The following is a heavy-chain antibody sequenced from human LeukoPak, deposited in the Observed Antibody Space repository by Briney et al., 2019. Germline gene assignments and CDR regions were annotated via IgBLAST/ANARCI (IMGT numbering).Heavy chain of an antibody. CDR1: ASTFSTYA. V-gene: IGHV3-33*01. CDR3: ARDRLTTVTPFHFDY. J-gene: IGHJ4*02. D-gene: IGHD4-17*01. CDR2: ICYDRTNK. Sequence: GRSLRLSCAASASTFSTYAMRWVRHAPGKGLECVAVICYDRTNKYYADSLKGRFTISSDNSTNTLYLQMRNLRAEDKAVSYCARDRLTTVTPFHFDYWGQGPLVTVSS.